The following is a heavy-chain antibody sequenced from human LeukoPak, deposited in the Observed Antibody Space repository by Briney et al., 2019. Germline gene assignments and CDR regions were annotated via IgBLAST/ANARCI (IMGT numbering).Heavy chain of an antibody. CDR2: MNPNSGNT. V-gene: IGHV1-8*01. CDR1: GYTFTSYD. D-gene: IGHD2/OR15-2a*01. J-gene: IGHJ3*02. CDR3: ARANIYDAFDI. Sequence: GASVKLSCKASGYTFTSYDIDWVRQATGQGLEWMGWMNPNSGNTGYAQTFQGRVTMTRNTSISTAYMELSSLRSEDTAVYYCARANIYDAFDIWGQGTMVTVSS.